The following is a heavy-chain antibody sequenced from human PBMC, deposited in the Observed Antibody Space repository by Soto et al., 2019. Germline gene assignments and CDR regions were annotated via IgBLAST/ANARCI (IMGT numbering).Heavy chain of an antibody. CDR3: AKDLSSGYLGYSHY. Sequence: SVRLSCAASGFTFSSYGMHGVRQAPGKGLEWVAVISYDGSNKYYADSVKGRFTISRDNSKNTLYLQMNSLRAEDTAVYYCAKDLSSGYLGYSHYWGQATLVTVS. D-gene: IGHD3-22*01. V-gene: IGHV3-30*18. J-gene: IGHJ4*02. CDR1: GFTFSSYG. CDR2: ISYDGSNK.